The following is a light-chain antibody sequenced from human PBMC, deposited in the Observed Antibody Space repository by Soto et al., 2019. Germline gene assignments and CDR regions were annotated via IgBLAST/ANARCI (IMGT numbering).Light chain of an antibody. CDR2: EAS. Sequence: QSVLTQPASVSGSPGQSITISCTGTSSDVGNYKYVSWYQQHPGKAPKLMIYEASNRPSGVSNRFSGSKSGNTASLTISGLQAEDEADYYCCSYAGSSTYVFGTGTKVTVL. V-gene: IGLV2-14*01. CDR1: SSDVGNYKY. J-gene: IGLJ1*01. CDR3: CSYAGSSTYV.